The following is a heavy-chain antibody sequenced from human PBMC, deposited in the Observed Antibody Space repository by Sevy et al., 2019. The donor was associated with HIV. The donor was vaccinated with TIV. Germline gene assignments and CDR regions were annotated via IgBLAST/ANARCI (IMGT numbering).Heavy chain of an antibody. V-gene: IGHV4-34*01. D-gene: IGHD5-18*01. CDR2: INHSGST. CDR1: GGSFSGYY. J-gene: IGHJ6*02. CDR3: ARVLGRRTAMVTVYYGMDV. Sequence: SETLSLTCAVYGGSFSGYYWSWIRQPPGKGLEWIGEINHSGSTNYNPSLKSRVTISVDTSKNQFSLKLSPVTAADTAVYYCARVLGRRTAMVTVYYGMDVWGQGTTVTVSS.